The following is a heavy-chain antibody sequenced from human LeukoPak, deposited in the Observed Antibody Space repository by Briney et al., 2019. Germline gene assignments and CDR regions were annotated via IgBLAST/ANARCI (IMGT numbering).Heavy chain of an antibody. V-gene: IGHV3-23*01. Sequence: GGSLRLSCAASGFTFRNYVIHWVRQAPGKGLEWVSAISGSGGSTYYADSVKGRFTISRDNSKNTLYLQMNSLRAEDTAVYYCAKDRHGDYVDWFDPWGQGTLVTVSS. CDR1: GFTFRNYV. D-gene: IGHD4-17*01. J-gene: IGHJ5*02. CDR3: AKDRHGDYVDWFDP. CDR2: ISGSGGST.